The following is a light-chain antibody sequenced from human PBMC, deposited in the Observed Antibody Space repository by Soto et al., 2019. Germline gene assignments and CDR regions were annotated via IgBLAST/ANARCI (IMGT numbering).Light chain of an antibody. J-gene: IGLJ2*01. V-gene: IGLV1-40*01. CDR2: GNS. CDR3: QSYDNSLSGVV. CDR1: SSNIGAGFE. Sequence: QSVLTQPPSVSGAPGHRVTISCSGGSSNIGAGFEVHWYQQFPGRAPKLLIFGNSNRPSGVSDRFSGSKSGTSASLAISGLKAEDEADYHCQSYDNSLSGVVFGGGTKLTVL.